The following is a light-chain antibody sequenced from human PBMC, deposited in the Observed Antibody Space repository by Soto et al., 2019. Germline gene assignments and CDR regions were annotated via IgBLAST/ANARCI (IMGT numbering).Light chain of an antibody. CDR2: SAS. CDR1: QSVSSY. Sequence: EIVLTQSPATLSSSPGERATLSCRASQSVSSYLAWYQQKPGQAPRLLIYSASSRATGIPARFSGSGSGTDFTLTISSLEPEEFAVYYCQQRYSSWTFGQGTKVEIK. V-gene: IGKV3-11*01. CDR3: QQRYSSWT. J-gene: IGKJ1*01.